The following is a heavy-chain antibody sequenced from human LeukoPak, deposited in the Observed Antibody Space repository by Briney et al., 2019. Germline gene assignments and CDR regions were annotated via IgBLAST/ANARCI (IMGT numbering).Heavy chain of an antibody. V-gene: IGHV3-33*01. Sequence: GRSLRLSCAASGFTFSSYGMHWVRQAPGKGLEWVAVIWYDGSNKYYADSVKGRFAISRDNSKNTLYLQMNSLRAEDTAVYYCVSSMRSSDENDCWGQGTLVTVSS. D-gene: IGHD2-2*01. CDR1: GFTFSSYG. CDR2: IWYDGSNK. CDR3: VSSMRSSDENDC. J-gene: IGHJ4*02.